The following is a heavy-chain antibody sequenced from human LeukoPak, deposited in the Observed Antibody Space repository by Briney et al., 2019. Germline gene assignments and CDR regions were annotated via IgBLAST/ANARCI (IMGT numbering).Heavy chain of an antibody. D-gene: IGHD3-10*01. J-gene: IGHJ5*02. V-gene: IGHV3-30*01. Sequence: GRSLRLSCAASGFTFNSYAMHWVRQAPGKGLEWVAALSYEGSNEYYAVSVKGRFTISRDNSKNTLYLQMNSLRAEDMAVYYCARGRQYFYGSGILGWIDPWGQGTLVTVSS. CDR2: LSYEGSNE. CDR1: GFTFNSYA. CDR3: ARGRQYFYGSGILGWIDP.